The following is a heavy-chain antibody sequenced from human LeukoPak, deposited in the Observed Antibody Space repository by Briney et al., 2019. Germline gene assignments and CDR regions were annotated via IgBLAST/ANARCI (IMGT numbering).Heavy chain of an antibody. CDR1: GYTFTSYG. Sequence: SVKVSCKASGYTFTSYGISWVRQAPGQGLEWMGWIDASNGNTNYAQKVQGRVTITTDTSTTTAYMELRSLRFDDTAVYYCARDYDYVPDFWGQGTLVTVSS. CDR2: IDASNGNT. D-gene: IGHD3-16*01. V-gene: IGHV1-18*01. J-gene: IGHJ4*02. CDR3: ARDYDYVPDF.